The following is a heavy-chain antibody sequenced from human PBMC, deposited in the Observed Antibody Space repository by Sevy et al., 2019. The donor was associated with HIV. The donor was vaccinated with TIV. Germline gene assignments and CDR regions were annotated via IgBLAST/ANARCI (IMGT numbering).Heavy chain of an antibody. CDR1: GFTLNKAW. CDR3: SMEDGYNYFDY. D-gene: IGHD5-12*01. V-gene: IGHV3-15*07. CDR2: IKSETDGGTT. Sequence: GGYLRLSCAASGFTLNKAWMNWVRQAPGKGLEWVGRIKSETDGGTTDYAEPVKGRFSISRDDSKNTLYLQMNSLKIEDTAVYYSSMEDGYNYFDYWGQGALVTVSS. J-gene: IGHJ4*02.